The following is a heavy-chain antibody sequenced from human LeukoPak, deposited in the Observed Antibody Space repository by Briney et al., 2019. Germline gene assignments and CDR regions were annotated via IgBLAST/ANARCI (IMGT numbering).Heavy chain of an antibody. J-gene: IGHJ4*02. CDR3: ATHEVAGSYYFDY. CDR2: INAGNGNT. V-gene: IGHV1-3*01. Sequence: ASVKVSCKASGYTFTSHAMQWVRQAPGQRPEWMGWINAGNGNTKYSQKFQGRVTITRDTYASTGYMELSSLRSEDTAVYYCATHEVAGSYYFDYWGQGTLVTVFS. D-gene: IGHD6-19*01. CDR1: GYTFTSHA.